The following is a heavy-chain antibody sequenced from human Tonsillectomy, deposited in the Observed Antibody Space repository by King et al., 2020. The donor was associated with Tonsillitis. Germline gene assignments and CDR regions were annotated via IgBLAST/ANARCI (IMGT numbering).Heavy chain of an antibody. CDR1: GYTLTELS. CDR3: ATGDTAMGGQGFDP. CDR2: FDPEDGET. D-gene: IGHD5-18*01. Sequence: QLVQSGAEVKKPGASVKVSCKVSGYTLTELSMHWVRQAPGKGLEWMGGFDPEDGETIYAQKFQGRVTMTEDTSTDTAYMELGSLRSEDTAVYYCATGDTAMGGQGFDPWGQGTLVTVSS. V-gene: IGHV1-24*01. J-gene: IGHJ5*02.